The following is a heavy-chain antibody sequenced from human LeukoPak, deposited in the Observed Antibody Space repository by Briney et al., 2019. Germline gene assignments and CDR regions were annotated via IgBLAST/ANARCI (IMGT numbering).Heavy chain of an antibody. J-gene: IGHJ6*02. CDR2: IIPILGIA. D-gene: IGHD6-19*01. CDR1: GGTFSSYA. V-gene: IGHV1-69*04. CDR3: ARDSFRIAVAGDYYYYGMDV. Sequence: SVKVSCKASGGTFSSYAISWVRPSPGQGLEWMGRIIPILGIAKYAQKFQGRVTITADKSTSTAYMELSSLRSEDTAVYYCARDSFRIAVAGDYYYYGMDVWGQGTTVTVSS.